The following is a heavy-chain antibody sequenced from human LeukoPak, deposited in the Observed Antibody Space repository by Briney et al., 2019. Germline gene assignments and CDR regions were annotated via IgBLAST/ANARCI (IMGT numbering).Heavy chain of an antibody. CDR1: GFTFSSYS. V-gene: IGHV3-21*01. D-gene: IGHD3-22*01. J-gene: IGHJ4*02. CDR3: ASDSSGYY. CDR2: ISSSSSYI. Sequence: GGSLRLSCAASGFTFSSYSMNWVRQAPGKGLEWVSSISSSSSYIYYADSLQGRFSISRDNAKNSLYLQRNSLRAEDTAVYYCASDSSGYYWGQGALVTVSS.